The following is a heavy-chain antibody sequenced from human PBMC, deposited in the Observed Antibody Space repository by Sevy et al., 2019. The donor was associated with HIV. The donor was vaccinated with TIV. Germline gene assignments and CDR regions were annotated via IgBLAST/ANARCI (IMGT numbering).Heavy chain of an antibody. Sequence: GESLKISCAASGFTFSSYAMNWVRQAPGEGLEWVSTISASAGNTYYADSVKGRFTISRDNSRDTLYLQVNSLRADDTAVYYCAKGHTGTYAYWGQGTLVTVSS. CDR3: AKGHTGTYAY. D-gene: IGHD1-26*01. J-gene: IGHJ4*02. CDR2: ISASAGNT. CDR1: GFTFSSYA. V-gene: IGHV3-23*01.